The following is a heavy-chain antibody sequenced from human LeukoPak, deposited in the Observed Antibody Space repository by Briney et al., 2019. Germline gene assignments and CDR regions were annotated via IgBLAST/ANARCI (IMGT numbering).Heavy chain of an antibody. J-gene: IGHJ4*02. V-gene: IGHV3-74*01. CDR2: SSSYSFTK. CDR1: VFTFLTYW. D-gene: IGHD2-15*01. Sequence: TLSCAGSVFTFLTYWMHWLGPAAAKGRAWISRSSSYSFTKNYADSLKGRFTIYRDNAKNTLYLQMTSLRDEDTAVYYCARRPCSGGICYPPDYGGQGTLVTVSS. CDR3: ARRPCSGGICYPPDY.